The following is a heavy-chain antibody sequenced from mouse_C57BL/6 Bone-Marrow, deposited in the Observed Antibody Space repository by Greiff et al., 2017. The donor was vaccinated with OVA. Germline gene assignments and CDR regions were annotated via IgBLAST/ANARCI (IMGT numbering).Heavy chain of an antibody. D-gene: IGHD2-4*01. V-gene: IGHV1-63*01. CDR2: IYPGGGYT. J-gene: IGHJ3*01. CDR3: ARNDYDVWFAY. CDR1: GYTFTNYW. Sequence: VQLKESGAELVRPGTSVKMSCKASGYTFTNYWIGWAKQRPGHGLEWIGDIYPGGGYTNYNEKFKGKATLTADKSSSTAYMQFSSLTSEDSAIYYCARNDYDVWFAYWGQGTLVTVSA.